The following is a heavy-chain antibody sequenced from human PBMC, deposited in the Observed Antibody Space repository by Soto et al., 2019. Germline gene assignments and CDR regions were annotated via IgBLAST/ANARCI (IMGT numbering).Heavy chain of an antibody. CDR2: IYYSGST. J-gene: IGHJ6*01. Sequence: SETLSLTCTVSGGSISSYYWSWIRQPPGKGLEWIGYIYYSGSTNYNPSLKSRVTISVDTSKNQFSLKLSSVTAADTAIYYCVRAATRGPRYYGLDVWGQGTTVTVSS. CDR3: VRAATRGPRYYGLDV. CDR1: GGSISSYY. V-gene: IGHV4-59*01.